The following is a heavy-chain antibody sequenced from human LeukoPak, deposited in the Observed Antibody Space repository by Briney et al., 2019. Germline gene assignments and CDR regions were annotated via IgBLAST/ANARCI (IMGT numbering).Heavy chain of an antibody. Sequence: ASVKVSCKASGYTFTSYYMHWVRQAPGQGLEWMGIINPSGGSTSYAQKFQGRVTMTRDMSTSTVYMELSSLRSEDTAVYYCARALLSSSRRGPLDYWGQGTLVTVSS. V-gene: IGHV1-46*01. D-gene: IGHD6-6*01. CDR2: INPSGGST. CDR1: GYTFTSYY. CDR3: ARALLSSSRRGPLDY. J-gene: IGHJ4*02.